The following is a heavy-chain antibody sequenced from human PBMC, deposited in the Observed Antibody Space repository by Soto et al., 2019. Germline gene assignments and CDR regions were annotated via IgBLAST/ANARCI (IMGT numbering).Heavy chain of an antibody. CDR3: ARAYYYDSSGYYY. D-gene: IGHD3-22*01. CDR1: GGSFSGYY. CDR2: INHSGST. V-gene: IGHV4-34*01. Sequence: SETLSLTCAVYGGSFSGYYWSWIRQPPGKGLEWIGEINHSGSTNYNPSLKSRVTISVDTSKNQFSLKLSSVTAADTAVYYCARAYYYDSSGYYYWGQGTLVTVSS. J-gene: IGHJ4*02.